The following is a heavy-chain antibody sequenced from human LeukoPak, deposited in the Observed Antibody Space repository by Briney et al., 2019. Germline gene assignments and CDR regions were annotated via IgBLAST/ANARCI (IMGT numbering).Heavy chain of an antibody. CDR1: GGSINNSY. Sequence: SETLSLTCTVSGGSINNSYWTWIRQPPGKGLEWIGHIYYSGSTNYSPSLKSRVTISVDTSKNQFSLKLRSVTAADTAVYYCASGPNWFDPWGQGTLVTVSS. J-gene: IGHJ5*02. CDR2: IYYSGST. D-gene: IGHD3/OR15-3a*01. V-gene: IGHV4-59*01. CDR3: ASGPNWFDP.